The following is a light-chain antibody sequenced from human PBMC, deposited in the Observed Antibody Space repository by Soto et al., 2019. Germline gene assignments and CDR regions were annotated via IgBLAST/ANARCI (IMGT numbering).Light chain of an antibody. V-gene: IGLV1-44*01. Sequence: QSVRSQPPSASGTPGQRVTISCSGSSSNVGSNTVNWYQQLPGTAPKLLIYSNNQRPSGVAARFSGAKSGTSASLAISGLQSEEEADYYCAAWDDSLNGPVFGGGTKLTVL. CDR1: SSNVGSNT. J-gene: IGLJ2*01. CDR2: SNN. CDR3: AAWDDSLNGPV.